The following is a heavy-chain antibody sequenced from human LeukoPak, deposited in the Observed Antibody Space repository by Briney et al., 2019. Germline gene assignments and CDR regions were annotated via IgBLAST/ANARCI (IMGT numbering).Heavy chain of an antibody. J-gene: IGHJ4*02. CDR3: ARDLGGSGPTPIDY. CDR2: IKSFNNGGTI. CDR1: GFTFSTAW. Sequence: GGSLRLSCAASGFTFSTAWMIWVRQAPGKGLEWVGRIKSFNNGGTIDYSAPVKGRFTISRDDSKNTLYLQMNSLRAEDTAVYYCARDLGGSGPTPIDYWGQGILVTVSS. D-gene: IGHD4-23*01. V-gene: IGHV3-15*07.